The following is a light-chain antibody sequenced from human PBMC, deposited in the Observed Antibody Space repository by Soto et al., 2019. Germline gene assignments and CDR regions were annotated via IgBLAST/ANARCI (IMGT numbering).Light chain of an antibody. CDR2: GAS. CDR3: QQYGSSPRT. V-gene: IGKV3-20*01. Sequence: EIVLTQSPGTLSLSPGERATLSCRASQSVSSNYLAWYQQKPGQAPRLHIYGASSRATGIPDRFTGSGFGTDFTLTISRLEPEDFAVYYCQQYGSSPRTFGQGTKVEIK. CDR1: QSVSSNY. J-gene: IGKJ1*01.